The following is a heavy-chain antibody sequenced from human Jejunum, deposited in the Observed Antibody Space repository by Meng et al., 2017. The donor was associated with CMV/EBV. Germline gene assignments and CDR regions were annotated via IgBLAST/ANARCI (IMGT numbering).Heavy chain of an antibody. D-gene: IGHD2-15*01. CDR2: IVPMYNIR. CDR1: FSTEV. Sequence: FSTEVSIGVRHAHGEGLEWMGGIVPMYNIRTHAQNFQGRVTITTDGTQTTVYMELSGLRSDDTAVYYCATKRRYCSGDNCYYYGMDVWGQGTTVTVSS. CDR3: ATKRRYCSGDNCYYYGMDV. J-gene: IGHJ6*02. V-gene: IGHV1-69*05.